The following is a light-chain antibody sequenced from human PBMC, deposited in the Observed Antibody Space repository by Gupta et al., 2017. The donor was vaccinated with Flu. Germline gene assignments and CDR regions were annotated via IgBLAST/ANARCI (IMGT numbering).Light chain of an antibody. Sequence: TSSDVGGYNFVSWYQQHPGRAPKLMIYEVSLRPSGVPDRFSGSKSGNTAFLTVSGLHAEDEADYYCSSYAGNNNYVFGTGTEVTVL. CDR3: SSYAGNNNYV. CDR1: SSDVGGYNF. J-gene: IGLJ1*01. V-gene: IGLV2-8*01. CDR2: EVS.